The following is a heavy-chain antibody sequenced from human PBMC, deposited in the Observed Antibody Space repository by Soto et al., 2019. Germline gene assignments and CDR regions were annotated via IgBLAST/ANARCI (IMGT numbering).Heavy chain of an antibody. V-gene: IGHV5-51*01. D-gene: IGHD4-4*01. CDR3: GTRISNFRYYYYGMDV. CDR1: GYTFTDYW. J-gene: IGHJ6*02. Sequence: GESLKISCQGSGYTFTDYWIGWVRQLPGKGREWMGIIYPGDSDTRYSPSFQGHVTITVDKSTNTAYLQWNTLRASDTAMYYCGTRISNFRYYYYGMDVWGQGTTVTVSS. CDR2: IYPGDSDT.